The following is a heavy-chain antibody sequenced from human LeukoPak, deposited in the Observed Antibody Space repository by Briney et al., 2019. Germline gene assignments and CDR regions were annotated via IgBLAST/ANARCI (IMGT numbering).Heavy chain of an antibody. V-gene: IGHV3-7*01. CDR3: ARGPKRLAVVVPAAIRGAFDI. J-gene: IGHJ3*02. CDR2: IKQDGSEK. Sequence: PGGSLRLSCVTSGFTFSSYWMSWVRQAPGKGLEWVANIKQDGSEKYYVDSVKGRFTISRDNAKNSLYLQMNSLRAEDTAVYYCARGPKRLAVVVPAAIRGAFDIWGQGTMVTVSS. CDR1: GFTFSSYW. D-gene: IGHD2-2*02.